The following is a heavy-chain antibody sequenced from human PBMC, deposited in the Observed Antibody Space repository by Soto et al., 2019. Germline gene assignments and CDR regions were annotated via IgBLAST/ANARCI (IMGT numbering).Heavy chain of an antibody. V-gene: IGHV1-18*01. CDR1: GYSFSNYG. CDR2: INANNGRT. J-gene: IGHJ4*02. CDR3: ARDSMTGYLQFDY. Sequence: VHLVQSGPEVKKPGASVKVSCGASGYSFSNYGISWVRQAPGRGLEWMGWINANNGRTNYAQNFRGRVTMTTDTSASTAYLDVRSLRSDDTAVYFCARDSMTGYLQFDYWGQGTLVTVSS. D-gene: IGHD3-9*01.